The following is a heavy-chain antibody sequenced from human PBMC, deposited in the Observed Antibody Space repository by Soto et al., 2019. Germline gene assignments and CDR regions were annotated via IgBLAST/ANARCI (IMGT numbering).Heavy chain of an antibody. J-gene: IGHJ6*02. Sequence: QVELRESGPGLVKPSETVFLTCNVSGGSMRSYSWTWMRQSPGKGLEWLGNIFYSGNSNLNPSLRSRLNISVDTSKNKFSLTLNSVTAADRAVYYCARDSRCCGMDVWGQGTTVTVSS. CDR2: IFYSGNS. CDR1: GGSMRSYS. V-gene: IGHV4-59*01. CDR3: ARDSRCCGMDV.